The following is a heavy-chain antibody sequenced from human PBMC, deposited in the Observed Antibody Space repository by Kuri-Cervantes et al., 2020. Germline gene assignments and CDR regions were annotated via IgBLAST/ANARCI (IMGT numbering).Heavy chain of an antibody. D-gene: IGHD7-27*01. CDR3: AKDQGTGDVLPSD. J-gene: IGHJ4*02. CDR2: IRYDGSNK. Sequence: GGSLRLSCAASGFTFSSYAMHWVRQAPGKGLEWVAFIRYDGSNKYYADSVKGRFTISRDNSKSTLYLLVNSLRAEDTAVYYCAKDQGTGDVLPSDRGQGTLVTVSS. CDR1: GFTFSSYA. V-gene: IGHV3-30*02.